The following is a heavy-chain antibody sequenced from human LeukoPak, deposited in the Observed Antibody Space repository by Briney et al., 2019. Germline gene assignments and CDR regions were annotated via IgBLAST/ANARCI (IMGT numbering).Heavy chain of an antibody. V-gene: IGHV3-53*01. CDR1: GFTVSSNY. D-gene: IGHD4-17*01. J-gene: IGHJ4*02. CDR3: ARRSDYGDYGYYFDY. Sequence: GGSLRLSCAASGFTVSSNYMSWVRQAPGKGLEWVSVIYSGGSTYCADSVKGRFTISRDNSKNTLYLQMNSLRAEDTAVYYCARRSDYGDYGYYFDYWGQGTLVTVSS. CDR2: IYSGGST.